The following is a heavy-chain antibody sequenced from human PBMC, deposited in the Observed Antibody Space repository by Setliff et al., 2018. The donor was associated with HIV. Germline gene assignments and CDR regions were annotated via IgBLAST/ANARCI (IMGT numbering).Heavy chain of an antibody. V-gene: IGHV3-30*16. Sequence: HPGGSLRLSCAASGFTFSDYAMHWVRQAPGKGLEWVASLSSGGGTRYYADSVKGRFTISRDNSKDTMYLEMDSLGVDETAVYYCTRDPGTRSIYDVPWLDPWGPGTLVTVSS. CDR3: TRDPGTRSIYDVPWLDP. CDR2: LSSGGGTR. CDR1: GFTFSDYA. D-gene: IGHD3-16*01. J-gene: IGHJ5*02.